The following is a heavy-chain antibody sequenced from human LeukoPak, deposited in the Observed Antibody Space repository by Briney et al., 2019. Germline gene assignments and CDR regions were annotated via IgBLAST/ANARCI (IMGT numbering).Heavy chain of an antibody. V-gene: IGHV3-23*01. CDR2: ISGSGGST. Sequence: GASLRLSCAAAGFTFSSYAMSWVRQAPGKGLELVSAISGSGGSTYYADSVKGRFTISRDNSKNTLYLQMNSLRAEDTAVYYCAKEGQVVPAATPHYYYYGMDVWGQGTTVTVSS. J-gene: IGHJ6*02. CDR3: AKEGQVVPAATPHYYYYGMDV. CDR1: GFTFSSYA. D-gene: IGHD2-2*01.